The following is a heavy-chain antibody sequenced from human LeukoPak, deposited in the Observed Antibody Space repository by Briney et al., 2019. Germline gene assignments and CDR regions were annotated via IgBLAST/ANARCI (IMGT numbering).Heavy chain of an antibody. D-gene: IGHD1-26*01. CDR3: GKDVKSDGFWDVDH. CDR1: GFNFRAYT. CDR2: IYGSGEGQT. V-gene: IGHV3-23*01. J-gene: IGHJ4*02. Sequence: GGSLRLSCAGYGFNFRAYTMNWVRQAPGQGLQWVSGIYGSGEGQTFYADSVRGRFTISRDDSRNLVFLHMDSLRGEDTALYYCGKDVKSDGFWDVDHWGRGTLVTVSS.